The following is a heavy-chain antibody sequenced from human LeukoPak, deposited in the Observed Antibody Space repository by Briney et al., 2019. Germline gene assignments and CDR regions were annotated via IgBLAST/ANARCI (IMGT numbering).Heavy chain of an antibody. J-gene: IGHJ4*02. V-gene: IGHV3-74*01. Sequence: GGSLRLSCAASGFTFSSFWMHWVRQAPGKGLVWVSRINIDGRITNYTDSVKGRFTISRDRSKNSVYLQMNSLRPDDTALYYCAKDGGRYRFDFWGQGTMVTVSS. CDR2: INIDGRIT. D-gene: IGHD3-16*02. CDR3: AKDGGRYRFDF. CDR1: GFTFSSFW.